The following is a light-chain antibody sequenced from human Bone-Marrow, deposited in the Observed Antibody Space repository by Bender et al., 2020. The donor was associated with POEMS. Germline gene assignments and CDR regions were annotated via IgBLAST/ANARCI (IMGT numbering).Light chain of an antibody. Sequence: SYEVTQPPSVSVSPGQTASITCSVDDLGDKYVAWYFHNPGQSPVLVIYQDTKRPSGIPERFSGSNYGNTATLTISGTQAMDEADYYCQAWDTYSVIFGGGTKLTVL. J-gene: IGLJ2*01. CDR3: QAWDTYSVI. V-gene: IGLV3-1*01. CDR2: QDT. CDR1: DLGDKY.